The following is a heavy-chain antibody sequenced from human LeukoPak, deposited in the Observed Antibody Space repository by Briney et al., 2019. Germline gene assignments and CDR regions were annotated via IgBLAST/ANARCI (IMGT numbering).Heavy chain of an antibody. D-gene: IGHD2-2*01. CDR1: GYSFTSYW. CDR3: ARGLGSTSGYETLIDY. V-gene: IGHV5-51*01. CDR2: IYPGDSDT. Sequence: GESLKISCKGSGYSFTSYWIGWVRQMPGKGLEWMGIIYPGDSDTRYSPSFQGQVTISADKSISTAYLQWSSLKASDTAMYYCARGLGSTSGYETLIDYWGQGTLVTVSS. J-gene: IGHJ4*02.